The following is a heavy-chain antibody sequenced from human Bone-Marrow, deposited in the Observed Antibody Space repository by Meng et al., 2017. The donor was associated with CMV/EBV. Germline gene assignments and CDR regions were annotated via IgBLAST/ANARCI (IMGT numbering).Heavy chain of an antibody. Sequence: GESLKISCAASGFTFSSYSMNWVRQAPGKGLEWVSSISSSSSYIYYADSVKGRFTISRDNAKNSLYLQMNSLRAEDTAVYYCASVIYHYQLPFRFDPWGQGTLVTVSS. D-gene: IGHD2-2*01. V-gene: IGHV3-21*01. CDR2: ISSSSSYI. J-gene: IGHJ5*02. CDR3: ASVIYHYQLPFRFDP. CDR1: GFTFSSYS.